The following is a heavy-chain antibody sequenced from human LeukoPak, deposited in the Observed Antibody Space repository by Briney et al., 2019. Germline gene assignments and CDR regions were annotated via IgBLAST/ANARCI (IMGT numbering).Heavy chain of an antibody. CDR1: GYTFTSYY. V-gene: IGHV1-46*01. CDR2: INPSGGST. Sequence: ASVKVSCKASGYTFTSYYMHWVRQAPGQGLGWMGIINPSGGSTSYAQKFQGRVTMTRDTSTSTVYMELSSLRSEDTAVYYCASSQEPHQVDYWGQGTLVTVSS. J-gene: IGHJ4*02. D-gene: IGHD1-26*01. CDR3: ASSQEPHQVDY.